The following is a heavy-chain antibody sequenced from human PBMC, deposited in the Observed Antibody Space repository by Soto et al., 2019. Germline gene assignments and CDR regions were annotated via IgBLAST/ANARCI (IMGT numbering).Heavy chain of an antibody. Sequence: SETLSLTCTVSGGSISSGGYYWSWIRQHPGKGLEWIGYIYYSGSTYYNPSLKSRVTISVDTSKNQFSLKLSSVTAADTAVYYCASSYGSGSPIDFNWFDPWGQGTLVTVSS. J-gene: IGHJ5*02. CDR3: ASSYGSGSPIDFNWFDP. V-gene: IGHV4-31*03. CDR2: IYYSGST. D-gene: IGHD3-10*01. CDR1: GGSISSGGYY.